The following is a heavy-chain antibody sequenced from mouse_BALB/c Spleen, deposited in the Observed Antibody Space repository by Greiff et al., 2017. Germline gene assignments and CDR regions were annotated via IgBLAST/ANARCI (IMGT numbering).Heavy chain of an antibody. CDR1: GYSITSDYA. CDR3: ASRDYGSWFAY. CDR2: ISYSGST. J-gene: IGHJ3*01. Sequence: EVMLVESGPGLVKPSQSLSLTCTVTGYSITSDYAWNWIRQFPGNKLEWMGYISYSGSTSYNPSLKSRISITRDTSKNQFFLQLNSVTTEDTATYYCASRDYGSWFAYWGQGTLVTVSA. V-gene: IGHV3-2*02. D-gene: IGHD1-1*01.